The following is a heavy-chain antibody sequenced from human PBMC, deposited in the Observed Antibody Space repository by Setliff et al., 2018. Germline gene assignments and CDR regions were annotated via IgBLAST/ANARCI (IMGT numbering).Heavy chain of an antibody. Sequence: PSETLSLTCTVSGGSISDIGYYWGWIRQSPGKGLEWIATIYYSGSTYYNPSLKSRVTISVDTSKNQFSLKLSSVTAADTAVYYCARRETYYNFWSGYYAYWGQGTLVTVSS. CDR1: GGSISDIGYY. V-gene: IGHV4-39*07. D-gene: IGHD3-3*01. J-gene: IGHJ4*02. CDR2: IYYSGST. CDR3: ARRETYYNFWSGYYAY.